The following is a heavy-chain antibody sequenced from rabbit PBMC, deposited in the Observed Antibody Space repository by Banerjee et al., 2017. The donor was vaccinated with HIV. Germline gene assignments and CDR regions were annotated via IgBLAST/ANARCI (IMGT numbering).Heavy chain of an antibody. J-gene: IGHJ2*01. D-gene: IGHD6-1*01. Sequence: WAKGRFTISKTSSTTVTLQMTSLTAADTATYFCVRFGYGGYGYDYWGPGTLVTVS. CDR3: VRFGYGGYGYDY. V-gene: IGHV1S40*01.